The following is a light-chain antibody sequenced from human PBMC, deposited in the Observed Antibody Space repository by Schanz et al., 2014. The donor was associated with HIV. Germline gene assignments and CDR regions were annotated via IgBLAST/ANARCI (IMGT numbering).Light chain of an antibody. CDR2: GAS. J-gene: IGKJ4*01. CDR3: QYFGNSGGT. CDR1: QTVSNN. V-gene: IGKV3-20*01. Sequence: EIVMTQSPGTLSVSPGERATLSCRASQTVSNNLAWYQQKPGQAPRLLIYGASTRVTGIPDKFSGSGSGTDFTLTISRLEPEDFAVYYCQYFGNSGGTFGGGTKVDI.